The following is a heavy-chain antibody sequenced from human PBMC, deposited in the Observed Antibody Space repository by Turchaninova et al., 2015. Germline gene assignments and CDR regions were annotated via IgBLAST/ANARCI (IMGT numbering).Heavy chain of an antibody. CDR2: IYWDDDK. Sequence: QITLKESGPTLVKPTQTLTLKCTFSGFSLTTRGVGVGWIRQPPGTALEGVAIIYWDDDKGYSPSLQSRLTIAKDSSKNQVGLTMTHMNPVDTATYFCAHPTRGITFDSWGQGTLVTVSS. CDR1: GFSLTTRGVG. J-gene: IGHJ4*02. CDR3: AHPTRGITFDS. D-gene: IGHD1-26*01. V-gene: IGHV2-5*02.